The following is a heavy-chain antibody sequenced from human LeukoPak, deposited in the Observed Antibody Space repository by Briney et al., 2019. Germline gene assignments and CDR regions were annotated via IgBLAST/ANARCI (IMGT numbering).Heavy chain of an antibody. CDR1: GFTFSSYA. CDR2: ISGSGGST. D-gene: IGHD5-24*01. V-gene: IGHV3-23*01. CDR3: AKDIIRKMATIPFWDY. J-gene: IGHJ4*02. Sequence: PGGSLRLSCAASGFTFSSYAMSWVRQAPGKGLEWVSAISGSGGSTYYADSVKGRFTISRDNSKNTLYLQMNSLRAEDTAVYYCAKDIIRKMATIPFWDYWGQGTLVTVSS.